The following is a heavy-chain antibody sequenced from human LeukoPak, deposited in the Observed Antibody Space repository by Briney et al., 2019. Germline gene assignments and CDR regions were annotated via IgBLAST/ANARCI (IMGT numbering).Heavy chain of an antibody. J-gene: IGHJ4*02. Sequence: SETLSLTCTVSGGSISSYYWSWIRQPPGKGLEWIGYIYYSGSTNYNPSLKSRVTISVDTSKNQFSLKLTSVTAADTAVYYCARSLGLYDFWSGYQMYYFDYWGQGTLVTVSS. CDR3: ARSLGLYDFWSGYQMYYFDY. CDR1: GGSISSYY. D-gene: IGHD3-3*01. CDR2: IYYSGST. V-gene: IGHV4-59*01.